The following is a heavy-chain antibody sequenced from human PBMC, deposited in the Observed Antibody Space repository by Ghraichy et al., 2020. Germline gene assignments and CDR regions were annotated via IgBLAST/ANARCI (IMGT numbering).Heavy chain of an antibody. J-gene: IGHJ6*02. CDR3: ARASHCSGGSCYGSGYYYYYGMDV. Sequence: GGSLRLSCAASGFTFSSYSMNWVRQAPGKGLEWVSYISSSSSTIYYADSVKGRFTISRDNAKNSLYLQMNSLRDEDTAVYYCARASHCSGGSCYGSGYYYYYGMDVWGQGTTVTVSS. V-gene: IGHV3-48*02. CDR1: GFTFSSYS. D-gene: IGHD2-15*01. CDR2: ISSSSSTI.